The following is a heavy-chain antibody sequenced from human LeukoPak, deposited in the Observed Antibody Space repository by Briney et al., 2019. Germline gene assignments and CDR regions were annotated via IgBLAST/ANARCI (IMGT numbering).Heavy chain of an antibody. Sequence: GASVKVSCKASGYTFTSYAMHWVRQAPGQRLEWMGRINAGNGNTKYSQKFQGRVTITRDTSASTAYMELSSLRSEDTAVYYCARDLPKGYCSGGSCYNDWFDPWGQGTLVTVSS. V-gene: IGHV1-3*01. CDR1: GYTFTSYA. CDR3: ARDLPKGYCSGGSCYNDWFDP. J-gene: IGHJ5*02. D-gene: IGHD2-15*01. CDR2: INAGNGNT.